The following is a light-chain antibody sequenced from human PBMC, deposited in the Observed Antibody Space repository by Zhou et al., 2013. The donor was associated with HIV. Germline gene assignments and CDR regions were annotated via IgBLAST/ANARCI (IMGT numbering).Light chain of an antibody. J-gene: IGKJ1*01. CDR3: QQTYSTPWT. CDR1: QDISSW. V-gene: IGKV1-12*01. CDR2: AAS. Sequence: DIQMTQSPSSVSASVGDRVTITCRASQDISSWLAWYQQKPGQAPKFLIYAASRLQTWVPSRFSGSGSGTNFSLTISSLQPEDFATYSCQQTYSTPWTFGQGTKVEIK.